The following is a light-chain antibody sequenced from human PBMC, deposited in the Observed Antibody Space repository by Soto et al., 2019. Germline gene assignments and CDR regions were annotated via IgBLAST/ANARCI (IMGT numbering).Light chain of an antibody. Sequence: EIVLTQSPGTLSLSPGERATLSCRASQSVSSSYLAWYQQKPGQAPRLLLYGASSRATGIPDRFSGSGSGTDFTLPIRRLEPEDFAVYYCQQYSSSPRGTFGQGTKGEIK. CDR2: GAS. CDR1: QSVSSSY. J-gene: IGKJ1*01. V-gene: IGKV3-20*01. CDR3: QQYSSSPRGT.